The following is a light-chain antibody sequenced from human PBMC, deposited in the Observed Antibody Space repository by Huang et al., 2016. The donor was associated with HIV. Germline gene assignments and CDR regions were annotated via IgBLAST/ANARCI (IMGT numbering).Light chain of an antibody. CDR3: LQDYSVPQT. CDR2: WGT. J-gene: IGKJ1*01. Sequence: VMTQSPDSLAVSPGERATINCKSSQTVLYRLNTKNYLDWFQQKPVRPPKVLIYWGTKRESGVPDRFRGSGSGTEFPLTINNLQAEDVAGYFCLQDYSVPQTFGHGTKVEIK. V-gene: IGKV4-1*01. CDR1: QTVLYRLNTKNY.